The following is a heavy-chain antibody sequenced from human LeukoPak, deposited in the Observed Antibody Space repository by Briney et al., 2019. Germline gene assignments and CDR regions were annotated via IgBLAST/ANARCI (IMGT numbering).Heavy chain of an antibody. D-gene: IGHD4-4*01. V-gene: IGHV3-30-3*01. CDR2: ISYDGSNK. CDR1: GFTFSSYA. CDR3: ARDGDSNYPSFDY. Sequence: AGGSLRLSCAASGFTFSSYAMHWVRQAPGKGLEWVAVISYDGSNKYYADSVKGRFTISRDNSKNTLYLQMNSLIAEDTAVYYCARDGDSNYPSFDYWGQGTLVTVSS. J-gene: IGHJ4*02.